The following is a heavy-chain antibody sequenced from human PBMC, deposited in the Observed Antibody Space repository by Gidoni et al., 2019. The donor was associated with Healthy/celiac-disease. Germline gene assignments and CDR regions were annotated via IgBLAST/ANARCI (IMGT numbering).Heavy chain of an antibody. CDR3: TTEYSSSSGFDY. CDR1: GFTFSNPW. J-gene: IGHJ4*02. Sequence: EVQLVLSGGGLVKPGGSLRLSCAASGFTFSNPWISWVRQAPGKGLEGVGRIKSKTDGGTTDYAAPVKGRFTISRDDSKNTLYLQMNSLKTEDTAVYYCTTEYSSSSGFDYWGQGTLVTVSS. V-gene: IGHV3-15*01. D-gene: IGHD6-6*01. CDR2: IKSKTDGGTT.